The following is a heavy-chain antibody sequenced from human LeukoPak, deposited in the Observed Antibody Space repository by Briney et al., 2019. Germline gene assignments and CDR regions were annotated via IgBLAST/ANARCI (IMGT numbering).Heavy chain of an antibody. D-gene: IGHD2/OR15-2a*01. V-gene: IGHV4-59*01. CDR1: GGSISRNY. Sequence: SETLSLTCTVSGGSISRNYWNWIRQPPGKGLEWIRNIYYSETTNYNPSLKSRVSISVDTSKNLLSLKLTSVTAADTAVYYCARGSISILWGRGTLVTVSS. J-gene: IGHJ2*01. CDR2: IYYSETT. CDR3: ARGSISIL.